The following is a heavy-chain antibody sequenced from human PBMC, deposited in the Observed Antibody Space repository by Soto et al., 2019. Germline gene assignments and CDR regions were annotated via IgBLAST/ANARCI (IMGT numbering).Heavy chain of an antibody. CDR1: GGSIISSSYY. CDR2: IYYSGST. V-gene: IGHV4-39*01. CDR3: ARHVRLYYYDSSGYCYDY. Sequence: PSETLSLTCTVSGGSIISSSYYFFCIRQAPGSGLELIGSIYYSGSTYYNPSLKSRVTISVDTSKNQFSLKLSSVTAADTAVYYCARHVRLYYYDSSGYCYDYWGQGTLVTVSS. D-gene: IGHD3-22*01. J-gene: IGHJ4*02.